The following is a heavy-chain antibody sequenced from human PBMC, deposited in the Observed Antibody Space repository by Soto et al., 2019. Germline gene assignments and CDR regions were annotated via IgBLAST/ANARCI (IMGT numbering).Heavy chain of an antibody. CDR1: GTSISSAGFS. Sequence: ASETLSLTCSVSGTSISSAGFSWSWIRQPPGKGLEWIGFIYHTGSTSYNPSLKSRVIISMDRSENQFSLRLNSVTAADTAVYYCARNLYDSSGYPLLYFHQWGQGTLVTVSS. CDR3: ARNLYDSSGYPLLYFHQ. D-gene: IGHD3-22*01. J-gene: IGHJ4*02. CDR2: IYHTGST. V-gene: IGHV4-30-2*01.